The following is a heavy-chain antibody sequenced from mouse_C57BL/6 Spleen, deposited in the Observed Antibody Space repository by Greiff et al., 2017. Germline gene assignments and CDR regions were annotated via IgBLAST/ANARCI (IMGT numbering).Heavy chain of an antibody. CDR1: GFTFTDYY. CDR2: IRNKANGYTT. CDR3: ARYITSNSPAWFAY. D-gene: IGHD2-5*01. Sequence: EVMLVESGGGLVQPGGSLSLSCAASGFTFTDYYMSWVRQPPGKALEWLGFIRNKANGYTTEYSASVKGRFTISRDNSQSILYLQMNALRAEDSATYYCARYITSNSPAWFAYWGQETLVTVSA. V-gene: IGHV7-3*01. J-gene: IGHJ3*01.